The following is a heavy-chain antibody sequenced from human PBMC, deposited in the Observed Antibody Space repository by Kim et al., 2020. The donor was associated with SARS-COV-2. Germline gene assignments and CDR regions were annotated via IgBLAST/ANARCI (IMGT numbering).Heavy chain of an antibody. CDR2: IYYSGST. J-gene: IGHJ2*01. Sequence: SETLSLTCTVSGGSISSYYWSWIRQPPGKGLEWIGYIYYSGSTNYNPPLKSRVTISVATSKNQSSLKLSSVTAADTAVYYCARDHREWLQYTANWYFDLWGRGTLVTVSS. CDR1: GGSISSYY. V-gene: IGHV4-59*01. CDR3: ARDHREWLQYTANWYFDL. D-gene: IGHD3-3*01.